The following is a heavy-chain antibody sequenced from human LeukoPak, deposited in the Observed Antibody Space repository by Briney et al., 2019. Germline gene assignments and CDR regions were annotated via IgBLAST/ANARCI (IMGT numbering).Heavy chain of an antibody. CDR3: ATAASMGYYYMDV. Sequence: GGSLRLSCAASGFTFSSYGMHWVRQAPGKGLEWVAVISYDGSNKYYADSVKGRFTISRDNSKNTLYLQMNNMRAEDTAVYYCATAASMGYYYMDVWGKGTTVTVSS. CDR1: GFTFSSYG. V-gene: IGHV3-30*03. D-gene: IGHD2/OR15-2a*01. CDR2: ISYDGSNK. J-gene: IGHJ6*03.